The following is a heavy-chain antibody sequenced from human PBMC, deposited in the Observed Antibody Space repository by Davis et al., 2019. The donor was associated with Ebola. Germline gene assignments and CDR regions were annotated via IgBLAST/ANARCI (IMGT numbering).Heavy chain of an antibody. Sequence: ETLSLTCTVSGGSISRGGYYWSWVRQAPGKGPEWVSAISGSGSSTYYADSVKGRFTISRDNSKNTLYLQMNSLRAEETAVYYCARDHQRGYSGYVSWGQGTLVTVSS. CDR1: GGSISRGGYY. CDR2: ISGSGSST. V-gene: IGHV3-23*01. D-gene: IGHD5-12*01. J-gene: IGHJ4*02. CDR3: ARDHQRGYSGYVS.